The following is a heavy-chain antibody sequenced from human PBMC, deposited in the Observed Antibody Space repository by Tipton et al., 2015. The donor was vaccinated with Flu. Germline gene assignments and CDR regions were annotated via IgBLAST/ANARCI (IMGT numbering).Heavy chain of an antibody. CDR3: ARVGSGRRYYYYYYMDV. CDR2: INHSGST. J-gene: IGHJ6*03. CDR1: GGSFSGYY. D-gene: IGHD2-15*01. V-gene: IGHV4-34*01. Sequence: TLSLTCAVYGGSFSGYYWSWIRQPPGKGLEWIGEINHSGSTNYNPSLKSRVTISVDTSKTQFSLKLSSVTAADTAVYYCARVGSGRRYYYYYYMDVWGKGTTVTVSS.